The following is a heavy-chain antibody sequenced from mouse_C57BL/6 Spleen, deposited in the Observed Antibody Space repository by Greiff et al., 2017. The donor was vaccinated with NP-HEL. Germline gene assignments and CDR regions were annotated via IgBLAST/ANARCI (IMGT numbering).Heavy chain of an antibody. CDR3: AIYYDYDGGYAMDY. V-gene: IGHV1-64*01. D-gene: IGHD2-4*01. J-gene: IGHJ4*01. Sequence: QVQLQQPGAELVKPGASVKLSCKASGYTFTSYWMHWVKQRPGQGLEWIGMIHPNSGSTNYNEKFKSKATLTVDKSSSTAYMQLSSLTSEDSAVYYCAIYYDYDGGYAMDYWGQGTSVTVSS. CDR2: IHPNSGST. CDR1: GYTFTSYW.